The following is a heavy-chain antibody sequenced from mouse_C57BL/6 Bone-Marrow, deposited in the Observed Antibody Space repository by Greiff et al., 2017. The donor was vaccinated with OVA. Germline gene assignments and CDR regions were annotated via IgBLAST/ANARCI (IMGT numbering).Heavy chain of an antibody. V-gene: IGHV5-6*01. J-gene: IGHJ1*03. CDR3: ARHVYYYGSSPYWYFDV. Sequence: EVQLVESGGDLVKPGGSLKLSCAASGFTFSSYGMSWVRQTPDKRLEWVATISSGGSYTYYPDSVKGRFTISRDNAKNTLYLQMSNMKSEDTAMYYCARHVYYYGSSPYWYFDVWGTGTTVTVSS. CDR2: ISSGGSYT. D-gene: IGHD1-1*01. CDR1: GFTFSSYG.